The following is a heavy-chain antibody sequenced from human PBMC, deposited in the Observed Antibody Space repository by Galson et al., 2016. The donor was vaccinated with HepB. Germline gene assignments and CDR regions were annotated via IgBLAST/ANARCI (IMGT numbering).Heavy chain of an antibody. CDR1: GFTFSSYT. V-gene: IGHV3-21*01. CDR2: ISSSSTYI. J-gene: IGHJ5*02. Sequence: SLRLSCAASGFTFSSYTMNWVRQAPGKGLEWVSSISSSSTYIYYADSVNGRFTISRDNAKNSVYLQMNSLRAEDTAVYYCARDGLVTFESNHWGQGTLVTVSS. CDR3: ARDGLVTFESNH. D-gene: IGHD6-6*01.